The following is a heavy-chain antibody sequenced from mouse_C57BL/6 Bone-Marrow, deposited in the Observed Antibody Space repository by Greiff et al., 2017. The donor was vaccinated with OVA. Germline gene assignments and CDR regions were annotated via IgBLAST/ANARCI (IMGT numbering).Heavy chain of an antibody. D-gene: IGHD2-5*01. CDR2: IHPNNGGT. Sequence: VQLQQSGPELVKPGASVKISCKASGYTFTDYYMNWVKQSHGKSLEWIGDIHPNNGGTSYNQKFKGKATLTVDKSSSTAYMELRSLTSEDSAVYYCARTGYYSNYETYYCDYWGQGTTLTVSS. J-gene: IGHJ2*01. CDR1: GYTFTDYY. CDR3: ARTGYYSNYETYYCDY. V-gene: IGHV1-26*01.